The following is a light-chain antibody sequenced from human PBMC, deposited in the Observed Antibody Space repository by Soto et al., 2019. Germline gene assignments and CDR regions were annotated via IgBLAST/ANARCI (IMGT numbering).Light chain of an antibody. CDR1: SSDVGSYNL. V-gene: IGLV2-23*01. CDR2: EGS. Sequence: QSVLTQPASASGSPGQSITIPCTGTSSDVGSYNLVSWYQQHPGKAPKLMIYEGSKRPSGVSNRFSGSKSGNTASLTISGLQAEDEADYYCCSYAGSSTFYVFGTGTKVTVL. J-gene: IGLJ1*01. CDR3: CSYAGSSTFYV.